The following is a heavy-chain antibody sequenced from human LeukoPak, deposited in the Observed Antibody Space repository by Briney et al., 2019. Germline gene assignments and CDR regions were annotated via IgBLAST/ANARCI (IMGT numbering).Heavy chain of an antibody. V-gene: IGHV3-74*01. CDR2: INSDGSST. CDR1: GFTFSSYW. Sequence: GSLRLSCAASGFTFSSYWMHWVRQVPGKGLVWVSRINSDGSSTDYADSVKGRFTISRDNAKNTVYLQMNSLRAEDTAVYYCARDPRGGTLEHWGQGTLVTVSS. J-gene: IGHJ1*01. CDR3: ARDPRGGTLEH. D-gene: IGHD3-10*01.